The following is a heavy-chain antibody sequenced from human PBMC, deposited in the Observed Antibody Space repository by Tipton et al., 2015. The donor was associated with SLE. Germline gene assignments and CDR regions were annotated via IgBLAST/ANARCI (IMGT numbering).Heavy chain of an antibody. Sequence: SGFNFGSYGMHWVRQAPGKGLEWVAYTLYDGTDKYYAASVKGRFTISRDNAKNSLWLQMNSLRAEDTAIYYCARDGGSLEDYMDVWGKGTTVTVSS. J-gene: IGHJ6*03. CDR1: GFNFGSYG. D-gene: IGHD1-26*01. CDR2: TLYDGTDK. V-gene: IGHV3-33*05. CDR3: ARDGGSLEDYMDV.